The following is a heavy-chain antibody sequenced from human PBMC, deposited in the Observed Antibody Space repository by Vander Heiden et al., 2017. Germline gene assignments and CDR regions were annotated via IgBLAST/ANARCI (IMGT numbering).Heavy chain of an antibody. D-gene: IGHD1-26*01. V-gene: IGHV5-51*01. CDR3: ARQDGIVGAPLDY. CDR1: GYSFTNQW. J-gene: IGHJ4*02. CDR2: IYPGDSDI. Sequence: EVQLVQSGAEVKKPGESLKISCKDSGYSFTNQWIAWVRQMPGKGLEWMGIIYPGDSDIRYSPAFQGQVTISADKSISTAYLQWSSLKASDTAMYYCARQDGIVGAPLDYWGQGTLVTVSS.